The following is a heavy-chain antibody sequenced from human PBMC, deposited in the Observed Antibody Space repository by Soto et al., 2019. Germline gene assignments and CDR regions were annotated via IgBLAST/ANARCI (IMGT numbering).Heavy chain of an antibody. CDR3: ARDGGTIKDDYGDHYYYGMDV. D-gene: IGHD4-17*01. V-gene: IGHV3-7*05. CDR1: GFTFSSYW. Sequence: GGCLRLSCAASGFTFSSYWMSWVRQAPGKGLEWVANIKQDGSEKYYVDSVKGRFTISRDNAKNSLYLQMNSLRAEDTAVYYCARDGGTIKDDYGDHYYYGMDVWGQGTTVTVSS. CDR2: IKQDGSEK. J-gene: IGHJ6*02.